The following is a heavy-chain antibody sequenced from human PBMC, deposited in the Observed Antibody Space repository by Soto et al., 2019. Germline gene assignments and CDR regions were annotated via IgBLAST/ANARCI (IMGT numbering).Heavy chain of an antibody. D-gene: IGHD3-22*01. CDR3: VRYYFITSGDSNWFDS. Sequence: QVQLQESGPGLVKPSQTLSLTCTVSGGSINTGDYYWGWIRQHPGKGLEWIGYMHYTGRTYHHPALRSRVVISLDTSKNQSSLQRNSVPAADTAECFCVRYYFITSGDSNWFDSWGQGTLVTVSS. CDR1: GGSINTGDYY. V-gene: IGHV4-31*03. J-gene: IGHJ5*01. CDR2: MHYTGRT.